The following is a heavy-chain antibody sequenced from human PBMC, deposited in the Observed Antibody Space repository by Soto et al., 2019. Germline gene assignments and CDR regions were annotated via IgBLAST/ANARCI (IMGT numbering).Heavy chain of an antibody. Sequence: VGSLRLSCAASGFTFSSYAMSWVRQAPGKGLEWVSAISGSGGSTYYADSVKGRFTISRDNSKNTLYLQMNSLRAEDTAVYYCAKGAGADSVLMVYAATPHFDYWGQGTLVTVSS. CDR2: ISGSGGST. J-gene: IGHJ4*02. V-gene: IGHV3-23*01. CDR3: AKGAGADSVLMVYAATPHFDY. CDR1: GFTFSSYA. D-gene: IGHD2-8*01.